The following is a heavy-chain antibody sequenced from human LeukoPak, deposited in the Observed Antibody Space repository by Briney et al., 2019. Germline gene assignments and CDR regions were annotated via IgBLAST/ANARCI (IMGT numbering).Heavy chain of an antibody. J-gene: IGHJ5*02. Sequence: SETLSLTCTVSGGSISSYYWSWIRQPPGKGLEWIGYIYYSGSTNYNLSLKSRVTISVDTSKNQFSLKLSSVTAADTAVYYCAGYCSGGSCYSRSWFDPWGQGTLVTVSS. CDR2: IYYSGST. V-gene: IGHV4-59*01. CDR3: AGYCSGGSCYSRSWFDP. D-gene: IGHD2-15*01. CDR1: GGSISSYY.